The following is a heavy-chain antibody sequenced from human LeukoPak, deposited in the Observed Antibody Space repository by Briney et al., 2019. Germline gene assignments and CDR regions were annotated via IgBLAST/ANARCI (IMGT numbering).Heavy chain of an antibody. V-gene: IGHV1-69*05. CDR1: GGTFSSYA. J-gene: IGHJ5*02. D-gene: IGHD2-2*03. CDR2: IIPIFGTA. Sequence: SVKVSCKASGGTFSSYAISWVRQAPGQGLEWMGGIIPIFGTANYAQKFQGRVTITTDESTSTAYMELSSLRSEGTAVYYCARVEGLGYCSSTSCYGRFDPWGQGTLVTVSS. CDR3: ARVEGLGYCSSTSCYGRFDP.